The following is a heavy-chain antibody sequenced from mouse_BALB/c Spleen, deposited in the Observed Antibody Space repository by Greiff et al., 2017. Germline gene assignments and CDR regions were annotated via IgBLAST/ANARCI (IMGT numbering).Heavy chain of an antibody. V-gene: IGHV3-6*02. J-gene: IGHJ2*01. CDR2: ISYDGSN. CDR3: ARDRGYDYDYFDY. D-gene: IGHD2-4*01. CDR1: GYSITSGYY. Sequence: EVKLVESGPGLVKPSQSLSLTCSVTGYSITSGYYWNWIRQFPGNKLEWMGYISYDGSNNYNPSLKNRISITRDTSKNQFFLKLNSVTTEDTATYYCARDRGYDYDYFDYWGQGTTLTVSS.